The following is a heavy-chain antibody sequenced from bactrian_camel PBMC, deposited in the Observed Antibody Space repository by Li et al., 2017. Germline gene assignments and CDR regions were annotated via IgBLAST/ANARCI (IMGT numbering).Heavy chain of an antibody. CDR3: AAAYGAGGTCRVVDVTSGY. CDR2: IAGDGRT. J-gene: IGHJ6*01. D-gene: IGHD1*01. CDR1: GYTLPMN. Sequence: VQLVESGGGSVQAGGSLRLSCVASGYTLPMNMGWFRRLPGQEREGVAAIAGDGRTNYADSVKGRFTISRDGAKNIIALQMDSLKPEDTAMYYCAAAYGAGGTCRVVDVTSGYSGQGTQVTVS. V-gene: IGHV3S53*01.